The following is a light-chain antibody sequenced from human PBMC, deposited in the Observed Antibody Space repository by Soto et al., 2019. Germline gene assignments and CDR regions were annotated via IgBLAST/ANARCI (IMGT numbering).Light chain of an antibody. J-gene: IGLJ1*01. Sequence: SALTPPDSVSGSPGQSITISYTGTSSDVGGYKYVSWYQQYPGKVPKLMIYEVSNRPSGVSNRFSGSQSGNTASLTISGLQAEDEAEYYCTSYATSRTFVFGTGTKVTVL. CDR1: SSDVGGYKY. V-gene: IGLV2-14*01. CDR2: EVS. CDR3: TSYATSRTFV.